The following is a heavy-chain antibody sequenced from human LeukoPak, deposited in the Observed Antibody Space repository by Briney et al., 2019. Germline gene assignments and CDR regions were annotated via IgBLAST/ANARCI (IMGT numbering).Heavy chain of an antibody. CDR3: ARGGGSYYVLESHWFDP. CDR2: INTNTGNP. Sequence: ASVKVSCKASGYTFTSYAMNWVRQAPGQGLEWMGWINTNTGNPTYAQGFTGRFVFSLDTSVSTAYLQISSLKAEDTAVYYCARGGGSYYVLESHWFDPWGQGTLVTVSS. V-gene: IGHV7-4-1*02. CDR1: GYTFTSYA. J-gene: IGHJ5*02. D-gene: IGHD1-26*01.